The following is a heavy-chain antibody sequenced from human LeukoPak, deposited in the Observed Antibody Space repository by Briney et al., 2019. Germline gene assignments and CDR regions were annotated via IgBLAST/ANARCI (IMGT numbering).Heavy chain of an antibody. D-gene: IGHD5-12*01. J-gene: IGHJ6*03. V-gene: IGHV4-59*01. CDR1: GGSISSYY. Sequence: SETLSLTCTVSGGSISSYYWSWIRQPPGKGLEWIGYIYYSGSTNYNPSLKSRVTISVDTSKNQFSLKLSSVTAADTAVYYCARGALSGYEPYHYYYMDVWGKGTTVTVSS. CDR3: ARGALSGYEPYHYYYMDV. CDR2: IYYSGST.